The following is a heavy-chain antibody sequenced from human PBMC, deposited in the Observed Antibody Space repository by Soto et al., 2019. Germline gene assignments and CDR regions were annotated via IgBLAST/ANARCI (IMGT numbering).Heavy chain of an antibody. CDR3: ARSREFDY. CDR1: GGSIDSGRYY. J-gene: IGHJ4*02. Sequence: QVQLQESGPGLVKPSRTLSLTCTVSGGSIDSGRYYWSCVRQHPGKGLEWIGYIFPSGTTYYNPSLKSRVTISIDVSKNQFSLSLRSFTAADTAVYYCARSREFDYWSQGTLVSVSS. CDR2: IFPSGTT. V-gene: IGHV4-31*03.